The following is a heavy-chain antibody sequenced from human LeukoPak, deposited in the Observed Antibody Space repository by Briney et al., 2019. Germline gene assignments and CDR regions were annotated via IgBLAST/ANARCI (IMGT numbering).Heavy chain of an antibody. CDR2: IYPGDSEI. V-gene: IGHV5-51*01. J-gene: IGHJ5*02. CDR1: GYSFTTYW. Sequence: TGESLKISCKGSGYSFTTYWIAWVRQMPGKGLERMGIIYPGDSEIRYSPSFQGQVTISADKSISTAYLQWSSLKTSDTAMYYCARRPSGGSTWFDPWGQGTLVTVSS. CDR3: ARRPSGGSTWFDP. D-gene: IGHD2-8*02.